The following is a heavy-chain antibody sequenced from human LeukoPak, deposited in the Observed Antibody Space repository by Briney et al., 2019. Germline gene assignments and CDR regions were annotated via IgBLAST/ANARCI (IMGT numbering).Heavy chain of an antibody. CDR3: ANDSRGGN. D-gene: IGHD2-15*01. CDR1: GFTFSTYD. CDR2: ISGSGGST. J-gene: IGHJ4*02. V-gene: IGHV3-23*01. Sequence: PGGSLRLSCAASGFTFSTYDMCWVRQARGKGLEGVSSISGSGGSTYYADSVKGRFTIARDNSKNALYLQMNSLRAEDTCGYYCANDSRGGNWGQGTMVTVSS.